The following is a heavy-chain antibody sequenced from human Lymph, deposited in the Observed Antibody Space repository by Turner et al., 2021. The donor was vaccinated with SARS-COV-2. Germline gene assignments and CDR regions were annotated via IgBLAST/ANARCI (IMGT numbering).Heavy chain of an antibody. J-gene: IGHJ6*02. Sequence: QVQLVESGGGVVQPGRSLRLSCAASGFTFSTYAIYWVRPAPGKGLEGVEVISYDGSNKYYADSVEGRFTISRDNSKNTLYLQMNSLRAEDTAVYYGARYASGGYFYYGMDVWGQGTTVTVSS. D-gene: IGHD3-10*01. CDR1: GFTFSTYA. V-gene: IGHV3-30*04. CDR2: ISYDGSNK. CDR3: ARYASGGYFYYGMDV.